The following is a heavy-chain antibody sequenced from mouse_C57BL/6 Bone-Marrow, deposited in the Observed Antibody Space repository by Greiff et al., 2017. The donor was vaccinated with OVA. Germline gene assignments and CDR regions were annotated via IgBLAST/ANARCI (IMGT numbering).Heavy chain of an antibody. D-gene: IGHD3-2*01. CDR1: GYTFTDYN. Sequence: EVQLQQSGPELVKPGASVKMSCKASGYTFTDYNMHWVKQSHGKSLEWIGYINPNNGGTSYNQKFKGKATLTVNKSSIPAYMELRSLTSEDSAVYYCAKKTNYFDYWGQGTTLTVSS. V-gene: IGHV1-22*01. CDR3: AKKTNYFDY. CDR2: INPNNGGT. J-gene: IGHJ2*01.